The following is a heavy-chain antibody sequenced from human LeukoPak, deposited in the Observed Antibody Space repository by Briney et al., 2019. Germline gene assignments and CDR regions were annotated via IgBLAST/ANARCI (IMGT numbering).Heavy chain of an antibody. V-gene: IGHV4-4*09. CDR1: DDSITSVY. J-gene: IGHJ4*02. D-gene: IGHD5-18*01. CDR2: TYVGGDT. CDR3: ARTARVFDY. Sequence: SETLSLICTVSDDSITSVYWSWIRQPPAKELEVIRYTYVGGDTNYNPSLKSRVTMSLDTSKHQLSLKMPSLTAADTAVVYFARTARVFDYWGPGILVTVSS.